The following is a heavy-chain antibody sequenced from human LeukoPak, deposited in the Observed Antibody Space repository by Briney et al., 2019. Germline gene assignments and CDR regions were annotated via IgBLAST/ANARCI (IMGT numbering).Heavy chain of an antibody. CDR2: IKQDGSEK. D-gene: IGHD4-17*01. CDR1: GFTFSSYG. J-gene: IGHJ6*02. CDR3: ARDDYGEHYYYYGMDV. V-gene: IGHV3-7*01. Sequence: GGSLRLSCAASGFTFSSYGMHWVRQAPGKGLEWVANIKQDGSEKYYVDSVKGRFTISRDNAKNSLYLQMNSLRAEDTAVYYCARDDYGEHYYYYGMDVWGQGTTVTVSS.